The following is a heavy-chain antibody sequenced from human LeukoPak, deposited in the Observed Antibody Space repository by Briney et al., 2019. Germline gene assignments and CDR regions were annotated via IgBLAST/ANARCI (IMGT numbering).Heavy chain of an antibody. D-gene: IGHD5-18*01. CDR2: IYHSGST. CDR1: GGSLSSSNW. Sequence: SETLSLTCAVSGGSLSSSNWWSWVRQPPGKGLEWIGEIYHSGSTNYNPSLKSRVTISVDTSKNQFSLKLSSMTAADTAVYYCAREGINTAMVVHWGQGTLVTVSS. CDR3: AREGINTAMVVH. J-gene: IGHJ4*02. V-gene: IGHV4-4*02.